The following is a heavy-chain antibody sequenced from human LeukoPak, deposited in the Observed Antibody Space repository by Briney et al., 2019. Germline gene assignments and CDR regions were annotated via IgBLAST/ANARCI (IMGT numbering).Heavy chain of an antibody. J-gene: IGHJ4*02. CDR2: IYYSGST. V-gene: IGHV4-39*01. D-gene: IGHD3-22*01. CDR1: GGSISSSSYY. Sequence: SETLSLTCTVCGGSISSSSYYWGWIRQPPGKGLEWIGSIYYSGSTYYNPSLKSRVTISVDTSKNQFSLKLSSVTAADTAVYYCARQKTYYYDSSLSYWGQGTLVTVSS. CDR3: ARQKTYYYDSSLSY.